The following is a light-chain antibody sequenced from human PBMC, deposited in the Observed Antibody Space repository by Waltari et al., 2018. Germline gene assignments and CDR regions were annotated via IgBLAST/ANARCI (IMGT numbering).Light chain of an antibody. Sequence: QSALTQPPSASGSPGQSVTISCTGPSSAVGGSDSFSWYQRHPGKAPNLIIHEVNKRPSGVPYRFSGSKSGNTASLTVSGLQADDEADYYCASYAGSKNPYVFGTGTKVTVL. V-gene: IGLV2-8*01. CDR3: ASYAGSKNPYV. CDR1: SSAVGGSDS. J-gene: IGLJ1*01. CDR2: EVN.